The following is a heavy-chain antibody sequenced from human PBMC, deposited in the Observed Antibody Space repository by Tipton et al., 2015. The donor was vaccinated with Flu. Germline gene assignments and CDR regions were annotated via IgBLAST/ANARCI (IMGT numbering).Heavy chain of an antibody. J-gene: IGHJ4*02. Sequence: TLSLTCTVSGGSVSSGRYYWSWLRQTAGKGLEWIGRIYTTGGTNYNPSLESRVTISVDTFKKQFSLKLKSMTAADTAVYYCAREFLFFGELSTAYYFDSWGQGTLVTVSS. V-gene: IGHV4-61*02. CDR3: AREFLFFGELSTAYYFDS. CDR1: GGSVSSGRYY. CDR2: IYTTGGT. D-gene: IGHD3-16*01.